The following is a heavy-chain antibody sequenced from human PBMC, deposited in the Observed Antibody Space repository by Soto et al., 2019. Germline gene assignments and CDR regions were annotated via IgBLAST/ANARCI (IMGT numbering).Heavy chain of an antibody. V-gene: IGHV3-48*01. CDR1: GFTFSSYS. CDR2: ISSSSSTI. Sequence: EVQLVESGGGLVQPGGSLRLSCAASGFTFSSYSMNWVRQAPGKGLESVSYISSSSSTIYYADSVKGRFTISRDNAKNSLYLQMNSLRAEDTAVYYCARDADFWSGFDIWGQGTMVTVSS. D-gene: IGHD3-3*01. CDR3: ARDADFWSGFDI. J-gene: IGHJ3*02.